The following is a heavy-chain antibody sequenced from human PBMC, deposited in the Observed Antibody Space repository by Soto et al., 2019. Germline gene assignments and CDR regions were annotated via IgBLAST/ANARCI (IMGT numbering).Heavy chain of an antibody. J-gene: IGHJ3*01. Sequence: QVQVVQSGAEVRKPGSSVKVSCKVSGGTFKSYEISWVRQAPGQGLEWVGGIIPMFRTPNYAQKFQGTVTITADESTSTAYLELTSLRSEDTAIYYCTTGPSPILSTYVFVEAFNLWVQGTVVIVSS. V-gene: IGHV1-69*12. CDR1: GGTFKSYE. CDR2: IIPMFRTP. D-gene: IGHD3-3*01. CDR3: TTGPSPILSTYVFVEAFNL.